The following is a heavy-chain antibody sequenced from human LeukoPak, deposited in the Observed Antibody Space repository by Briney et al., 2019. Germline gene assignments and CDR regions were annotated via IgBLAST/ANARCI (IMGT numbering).Heavy chain of an antibody. CDR2: IYYSGST. CDR3: AREGNYCSGGSCYPGWFDP. D-gene: IGHD2-15*01. V-gene: IGHV4-31*03. Sequence: SETLSLTCTVSGGSISSGGYYWSWIRQHPGKGLEWIGYIYYSGSTYYNLSLKSRVTISVDTSKNQFSLKLSSVTAADTAVYYCAREGNYCSGGSCYPGWFDPWGQGTLVTVSS. CDR1: GGSISSGGYY. J-gene: IGHJ5*02.